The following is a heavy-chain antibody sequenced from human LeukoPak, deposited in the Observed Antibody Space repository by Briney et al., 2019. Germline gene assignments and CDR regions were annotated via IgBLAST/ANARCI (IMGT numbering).Heavy chain of an antibody. V-gene: IGHV1-69*13. J-gene: IGHJ4*02. CDR2: IIPIFGTA. CDR1: GGTFSSYA. Sequence: SVKVSFKASGGTFSSYAISWVRQAPGQGLEWMGGIIPIFGTANYAQKFQGRVTITADESTSTAYMELSSLRSEDTAVYYCALGGGGGYYYFIDYWGQGTLVTVSS. CDR3: ALGGGGGYYYFIDY. D-gene: IGHD3-22*01.